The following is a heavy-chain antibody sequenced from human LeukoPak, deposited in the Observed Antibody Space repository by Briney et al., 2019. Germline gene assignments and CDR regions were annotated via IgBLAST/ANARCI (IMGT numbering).Heavy chain of an antibody. D-gene: IGHD3-22*01. CDR2: VYNSDTT. CDR1: GFTVSDNY. J-gene: IGHJ5*02. V-gene: IGHV3-53*01. CDR3: ASSIGGAASSNWFAA. Sequence: GGSLRLSCAASGFTVSDNYVTWVRQAPGKGLEGVSIVYNSDTTSSADSVKGRFTISRDNAENTVYLQMTSLRLEDTAVYYCASSIGGAASSNWFAAWGQGTLVTVSS.